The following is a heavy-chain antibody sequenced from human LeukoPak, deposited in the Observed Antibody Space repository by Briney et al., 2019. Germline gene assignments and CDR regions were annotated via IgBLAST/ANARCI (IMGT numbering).Heavy chain of an antibody. CDR3: AKVMSLNWFDP. V-gene: IGHV3-23*01. CDR1: GFTFNNYV. J-gene: IGHJ5*02. CDR2: ISGSGDST. D-gene: IGHD5/OR15-5a*01. Sequence: PGGSLRLSCAASGFTFNNYVMNWVRQAPGKGLEWVSAISGSGDSTYFADSVKGRFTISRDNSKNTLYLQMNSLRAEDTAVYYCAKVMSLNWFDPWGQGTLVTVFS.